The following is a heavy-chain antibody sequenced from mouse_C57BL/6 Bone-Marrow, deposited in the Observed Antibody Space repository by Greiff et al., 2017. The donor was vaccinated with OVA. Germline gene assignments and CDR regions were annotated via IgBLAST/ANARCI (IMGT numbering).Heavy chain of an antibody. V-gene: IGHV1-78*01. D-gene: IGHD1-1*01. CDR1: GYTFTDHT. J-gene: IGHJ1*03. Sequence: VMLVESDAELVKPGASVKISCKVSGYTFTDHTIHWMKQRPEQGLEWIGYIYPRDGSTKYNEKFKGKATLTADKSSSTAYMQLNSLTSEDSAVYFCASDYGSSYWYFDVWGTGTTVTVSS. CDR2: IYPRDGST. CDR3: ASDYGSSYWYFDV.